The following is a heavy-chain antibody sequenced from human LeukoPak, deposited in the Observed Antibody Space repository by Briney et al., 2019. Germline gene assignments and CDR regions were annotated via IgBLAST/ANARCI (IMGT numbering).Heavy chain of an antibody. CDR3: ARDMYYYDSSGSKTDY. CDR1: GFTFSSYV. D-gene: IGHD3-22*01. J-gene: IGHJ4*02. V-gene: IGHV3-33*01. Sequence: PGGSLRLSCAASGFTFSSYVMHWVRQAPGKGLEWVAVIWYGGSKQDYGDSVKGRFTISRDNSKNMLYLQMNSLRAEDTAVYYCARDMYYYDSSGSKTDYWGQGTLVTVSS. CDR2: IWYGGSKQ.